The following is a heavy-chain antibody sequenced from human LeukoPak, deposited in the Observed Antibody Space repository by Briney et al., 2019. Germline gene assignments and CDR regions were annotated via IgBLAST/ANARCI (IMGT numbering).Heavy chain of an antibody. Sequence: GGSLEISFKGSWSRFTTYWIGWVRPMPGKGLEWIGIIYPGDSDTRYSPSFQGQATISDDKSISTGYLKWSSLKASDTAMYYCARQRGSFPDAFDIGGQGTMVTV. CDR3: ARQRGSFPDAFDI. J-gene: IGHJ3*02. CDR1: WSRFTTYW. CDR2: IYPGDSDT. V-gene: IGHV5-51*01. D-gene: IGHD1-26*01.